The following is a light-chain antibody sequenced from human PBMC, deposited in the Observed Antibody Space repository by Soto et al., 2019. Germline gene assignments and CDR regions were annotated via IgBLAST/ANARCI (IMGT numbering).Light chain of an antibody. CDR1: QSISSW. CDR3: QQYNSYSQT. V-gene: IGKV1-5*01. CDR2: DAS. Sequence: DIQMTQSPSTLSASVGDRVTITCRASQSISSWLAWYQQKPGKAPKLLIYDASSVESGVPSRFSGSGAGTEFTLTISSLQPDDFATYYCQQYNSYSQTFGQGTKVELK. J-gene: IGKJ1*01.